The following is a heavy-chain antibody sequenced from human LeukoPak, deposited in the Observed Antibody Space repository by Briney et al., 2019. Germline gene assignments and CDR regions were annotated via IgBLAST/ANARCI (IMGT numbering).Heavy chain of an antibody. CDR2: ISRSGSTI. D-gene: IGHD5-18*01. Sequence: RGSLRLSCAASGFTFSSYEMNWVRQAPGKGLEWVSYISRSGSTIYYADSVKGRFTISRDNAKNSLYLRMNRLRAEDTAVYYCAKGELGLWFDYWGQGTLVTVSS. CDR3: AKGELGLWFDY. CDR1: GFTFSSYE. V-gene: IGHV3-48*03. J-gene: IGHJ4*02.